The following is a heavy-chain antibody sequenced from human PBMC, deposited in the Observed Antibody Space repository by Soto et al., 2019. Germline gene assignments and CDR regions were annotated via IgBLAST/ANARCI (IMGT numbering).Heavy chain of an antibody. CDR2: ISSNSSTI. CDR3: AREGRPLNWFDP. J-gene: IGHJ5*02. Sequence: GGSLRLSCAASGFTFSSSSMNWVRQAPGKGLEWVSYISSNSSTIYYADSVKGRFTISRDNAKNSLYLQMNSLRAEDTAVYYCAREGRPLNWFDPWGQGTLVTVSS. CDR1: GFTFSSSS. V-gene: IGHV3-48*01.